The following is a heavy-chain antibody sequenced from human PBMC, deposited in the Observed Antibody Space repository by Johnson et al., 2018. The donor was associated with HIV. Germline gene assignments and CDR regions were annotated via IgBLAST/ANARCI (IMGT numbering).Heavy chain of an antibody. J-gene: IGHJ3*02. V-gene: IGHV3-66*01. D-gene: IGHD4-23*01. CDR3: ARPRTTVLTPRFDAFDM. CDR2: IYSGGST. CDR1: GFTVSSNY. Sequence: VQLVESGGGLVQPGGSLRLSCAASGFTVSSNYMSWVRQAPGLGLEWVSVIYSGGSTYYADSVKGRFTISRDNSKNTLYLQMNSLRPEDTAVYYCARPRTTVLTPRFDAFDMWGQGTVVTVSS.